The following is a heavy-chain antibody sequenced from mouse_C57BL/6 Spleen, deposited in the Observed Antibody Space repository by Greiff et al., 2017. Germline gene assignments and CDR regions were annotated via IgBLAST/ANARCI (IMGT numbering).Heavy chain of an antibody. CDR2: INPNNGGT. J-gene: IGHJ2*01. D-gene: IGHD2-2*01. CDR3: ALWLLHDY. Sequence: EVQLQQSGPELVKPGASVKISCKASGYTFTDYYMNWVKQSHGKSLEWIGDINPNNGGTSYNQKFKGKATLTVDKSSSTAYMELRSLTSEDSAVYYCALWLLHDYWGQGTTLTVSS. CDR1: GYTFTDYY. V-gene: IGHV1-26*01.